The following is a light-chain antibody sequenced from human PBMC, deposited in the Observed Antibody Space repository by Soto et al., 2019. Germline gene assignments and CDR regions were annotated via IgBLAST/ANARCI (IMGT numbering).Light chain of an antibody. V-gene: IGLV1-47*01. CDR2: RAD. J-gene: IGLJ2*01. CDR3: ASWDDTLGALV. Sequence: QSVLTQPPSASGAPGQTVTISCSGRSSNIGSNYVSWYQQLPETAPRLLLYRADQRPSGSPHRFSGSKSGTSASLATSGLRSDDAADYYCASWDDTLGALVFGGGTKLTVL. CDR1: SSNIGSNY.